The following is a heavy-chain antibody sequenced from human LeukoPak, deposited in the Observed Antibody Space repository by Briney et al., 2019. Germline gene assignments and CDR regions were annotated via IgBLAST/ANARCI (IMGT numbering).Heavy chain of an antibody. V-gene: IGHV3-15*07. CDR2: IKPKTDGETT. D-gene: IGHD2-15*01. J-gene: IGHJ4*02. CDR3: ITPLPYSAQ. CDR1: GFTFSNAY. Sequence: TPGGSLRLSCAASGFTFSNAYMNWVRQAPGKGLEWVGRIKPKTDGETTGYAAPVKGRFSISRDDSKNMLYLQMNSLKTEDTAVYYCITPLPYSAQGGQGTLVTVSS.